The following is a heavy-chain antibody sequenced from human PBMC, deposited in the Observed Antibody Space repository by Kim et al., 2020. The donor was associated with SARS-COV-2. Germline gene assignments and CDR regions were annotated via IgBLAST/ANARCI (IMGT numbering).Heavy chain of an antibody. V-gene: IGHV3-33*01. D-gene: IGHD3-16*01. Sequence: YYADAVKGRFTISRDNSKNTLYLQMNSLRAEDTAVYYCARDLRNNRDFDYWGQGTLVTVSS. CDR3: ARDLRNNRDFDY. J-gene: IGHJ4*02.